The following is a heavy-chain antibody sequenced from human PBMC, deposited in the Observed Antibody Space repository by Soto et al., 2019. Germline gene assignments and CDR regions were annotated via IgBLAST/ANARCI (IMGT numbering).Heavy chain of an antibody. D-gene: IGHD3-22*01. CDR3: ARARTNYYITSDYHF. CDR1: GYTFIGYY. J-gene: IGHJ4*02. CDR2: INPNSGDT. V-gene: IGHV1-2*02. Sequence: ASVKVSCKASGYTFIGYYMHWVRQAPGQGLEWMGWINPNSGDTNYAQKFQGRVTMTRDTSISTAYTELSRLRFDDTAVYYCARARTNYYITSDYHFWGQATLVTVSS.